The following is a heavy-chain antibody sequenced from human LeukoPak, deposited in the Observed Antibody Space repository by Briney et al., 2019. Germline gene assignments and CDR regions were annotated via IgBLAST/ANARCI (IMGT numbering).Heavy chain of an antibody. V-gene: IGHV3-30*02. J-gene: IGHJ4*02. D-gene: IGHD2/OR15-2a*01. CDR2: IRYDGSNK. Sequence: GGSLRLSCAASGFTSSSYGMHWVRQAPGKGLEWVAFIRYDGSNKYYADSVKGRFTISRDNSKNTLYLQMNSLRAEDTAVYYCARDRFYGYFDYWGQGTLVTVSS. CDR3: ARDRFYGYFDY. CDR1: GFTSSSYG.